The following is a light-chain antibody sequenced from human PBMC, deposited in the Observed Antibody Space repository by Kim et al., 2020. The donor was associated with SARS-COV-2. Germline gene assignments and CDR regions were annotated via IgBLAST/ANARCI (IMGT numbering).Light chain of an antibody. V-gene: IGLV4-69*01. CDR3: QTWGTGIRV. Sequence: QLVLTQSPSASASLGASVKLTCTLSSGHSTYAIAWHQQHPEKGPRYLMKLDSDGSHNKGDGIPDRFSGSSSGAERYLIISSLQSEDEADYYCQTWGTGIRVFGGGTQLTV. CDR1: SGHSTYA. J-gene: IGLJ3*02. CDR2: LDSDGSH.